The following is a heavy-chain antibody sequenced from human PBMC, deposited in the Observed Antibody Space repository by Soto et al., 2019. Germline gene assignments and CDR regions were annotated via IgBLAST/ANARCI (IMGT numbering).Heavy chain of an antibody. V-gene: IGHV4-39*01. CDR2: IYYSGST. CDR3: ARQIGDAFEI. CDR1: GGSISSSSYY. D-gene: IGHD3-22*01. J-gene: IGHJ3*02. Sequence: QLQLQESGPGLVKPSETLSLTCTVSGGSISSSSYYWGWIRQPPGKGLEWIGSIYYSGSTYHNPSLSNRVTKSLDTPKNQFSLKLSSVPAADTAVYYCARQIGDAFEIWGQGTMVTVSS.